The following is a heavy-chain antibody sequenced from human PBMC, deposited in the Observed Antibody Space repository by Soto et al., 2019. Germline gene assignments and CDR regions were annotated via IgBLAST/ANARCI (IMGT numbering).Heavy chain of an antibody. CDR2: VSGSGGSS. Sequence: EVQLLESGVGLVQPGGSLRLSCAASGFIFTNYALSWVRQAPGKGLGWVAGVSGSGGSSYYADSVKARFTVSRDNSRSTLYLQMSSLRAEDSAIYYCAKDADNDDYGVFDVWGQGTLVTVSS. D-gene: IGHD4-17*01. J-gene: IGHJ3*01. CDR3: AKDADNDDYGVFDV. CDR1: GFIFTNYA. V-gene: IGHV3-23*01.